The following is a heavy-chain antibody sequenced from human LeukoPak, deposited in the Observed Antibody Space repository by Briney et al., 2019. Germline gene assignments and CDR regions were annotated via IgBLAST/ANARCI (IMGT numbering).Heavy chain of an antibody. Sequence: GASVKVSCKASGYTFIGYYIHWVRPAPGQGLEWMGWINPNSGGTNYAQKFQGRVTMTRDTSISTAYMELSSLRSDDTAVYYCARGGDIYGSSPFDYWGQGTLVTVSS. J-gene: IGHJ4*02. D-gene: IGHD5-18*01. V-gene: IGHV1-2*02. CDR2: INPNSGGT. CDR1: GYTFIGYY. CDR3: ARGGDIYGSSPFDY.